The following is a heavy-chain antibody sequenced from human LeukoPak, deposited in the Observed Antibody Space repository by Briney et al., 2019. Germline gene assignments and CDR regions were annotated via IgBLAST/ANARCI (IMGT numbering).Heavy chain of an antibody. Sequence: SETLSLTCTVSGGSISSGDYYWSWIRQPPGKGLEWIGYIYYSGSTYYNPSLKSRVTISVDTSKNQFSLKLSSVTAADTAVYYCARGSSGCSYGYFWFDPWGQGTLVTVSS. V-gene: IGHV4-30-4*01. J-gene: IGHJ5*02. CDR3: ARGSSGCSYGYFWFDP. D-gene: IGHD5-18*01. CDR1: GGSISSGDYY. CDR2: IYYSGST.